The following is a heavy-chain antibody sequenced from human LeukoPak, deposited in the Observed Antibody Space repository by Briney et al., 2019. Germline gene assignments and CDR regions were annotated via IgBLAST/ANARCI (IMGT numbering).Heavy chain of an antibody. V-gene: IGHV3-21*04. CDR1: GFTFSTSA. D-gene: IGHD3-22*01. J-gene: IGHJ4*02. CDR3: AKYDSSGYRRFDY. Sequence: PGGSLRLSCAASGFTFSTSAMNWVRQAPGRGLEWVSSISPTGGAIFYADSLRGRFTISRDNAKNSLYLQMNSLRAEDTAVYYCAKYDSSGYRRFDYWGQGTLVTVSS. CDR2: ISPTGGAI.